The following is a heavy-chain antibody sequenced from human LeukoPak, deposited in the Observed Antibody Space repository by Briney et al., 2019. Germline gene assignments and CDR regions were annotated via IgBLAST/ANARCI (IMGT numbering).Heavy chain of an antibody. Sequence: PSETLSLTCTVSGGSISSYYWSWIRQPPGKGLEGTGYIYYSGSTNYNPSLKSRVTISVDTSKNQFSLKLSSVTAADTAVYYSASSITDSSSWYLKAFDIWGQGTMVTVSS. J-gene: IGHJ3*02. CDR1: GGSISSYY. CDR3: ASSITDSSSWYLKAFDI. D-gene: IGHD6-13*01. CDR2: IYYSGST. V-gene: IGHV4-59*08.